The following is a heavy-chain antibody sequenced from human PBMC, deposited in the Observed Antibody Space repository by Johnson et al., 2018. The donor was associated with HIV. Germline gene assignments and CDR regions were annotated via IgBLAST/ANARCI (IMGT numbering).Heavy chain of an antibody. J-gene: IGHJ3*02. CDR2: IKQDGSEK. CDR1: GFTFSSYA. D-gene: IGHD5-18*01. Sequence: QVQLVESGGGVVQPGRSLRLSCAASGFTFSSYAMHWVRQAPGKGLEWVANIKQDGSEKYYADSVKGRFTISRDNSKNTLYLQMNSLRAGDTAVYYCSRLPTGYSRDGFDIWGKGTMVTVSS. CDR3: SRLPTGYSRDGFDI. V-gene: IGHV3-30*04.